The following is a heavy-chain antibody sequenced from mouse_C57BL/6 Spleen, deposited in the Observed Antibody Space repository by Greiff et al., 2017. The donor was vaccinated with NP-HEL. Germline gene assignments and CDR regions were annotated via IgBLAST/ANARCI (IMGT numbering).Heavy chain of an antibody. Sequence: VQLQQPGAELVKPGASVKLSCKASGYTFTSYWMQWVKQRPGQGLEWIGEIDPSDSYTNYNQKFKGKATLTVDTSSSTAYMQLSSLTSEDSAVYYCARGLPRYYFDYWGQGTTLTVSS. CDR2: IDPSDSYT. CDR1: GYTFTSYW. CDR3: ARGLPRYYFDY. V-gene: IGHV1-50*01. J-gene: IGHJ2*01.